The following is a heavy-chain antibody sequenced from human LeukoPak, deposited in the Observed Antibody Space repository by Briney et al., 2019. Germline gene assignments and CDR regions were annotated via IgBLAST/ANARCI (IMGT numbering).Heavy chain of an antibody. D-gene: IGHD6-13*01. Sequence: ASVKVSCKASGGTFSSYTISWVRQAPGQGRGWMGRIIPILGIANYAQKFQGRVTITADKSTSTAYMELSSLRSEDTAVYYCARDRNLEGIALSNWFDPWGQGTLVTVSS. CDR1: GGTFSSYT. J-gene: IGHJ5*02. V-gene: IGHV1-69*04. CDR2: IIPILGIA. CDR3: ARDRNLEGIALSNWFDP.